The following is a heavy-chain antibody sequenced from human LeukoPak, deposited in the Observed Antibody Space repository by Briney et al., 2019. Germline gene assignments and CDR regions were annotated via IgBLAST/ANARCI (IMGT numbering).Heavy chain of an antibody. J-gene: IGHJ5*02. Sequence: GAPLHTSSKAAGTSFTSSMNGGGRQLPGKGQGGMGIIYPGDSDTRYSPSFQGQVTISADKSISTAYLQWSSLKASDTAMYYCARRLAAINWFDPWGQGTLVTVSS. D-gene: IGHD6-13*01. CDR3: ARRLAAINWFDP. CDR2: IYPGDSDT. CDR1: GTSFTSSM. V-gene: IGHV5-51*01.